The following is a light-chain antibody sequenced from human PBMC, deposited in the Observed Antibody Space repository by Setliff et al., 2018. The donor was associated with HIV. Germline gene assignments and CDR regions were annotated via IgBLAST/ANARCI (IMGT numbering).Light chain of an antibody. CDR3: QQYYSSPPVT. V-gene: IGKV4-1*01. Sequence: DIEMTQSPDSLAVSLGERATIHCKSSQSVLYSSDNQNYLAWYQQKPGQPPKLLIYWASTRESGVPDRFSGSGSGTDFTLTISNLQAEDVAVYFCQQYYSSPPVTFGGGTKVDIK. CDR1: QSVLYSSDNQNY. CDR2: WAS. J-gene: IGKJ4*01.